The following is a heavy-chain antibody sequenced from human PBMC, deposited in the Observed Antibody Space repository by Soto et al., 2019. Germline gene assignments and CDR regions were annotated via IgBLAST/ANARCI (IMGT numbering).Heavy chain of an antibody. CDR1: GFTFSNYD. J-gene: IGHJ4*02. Sequence: EVQLLESGGGLVQPGGSLRLSCAASGFTFSNYDMSWVRQAPGKGLEWVSTMSGGGGRIYYADSVKGRFTISRDNSKNTLYKQMNRLRAEDTAVDYCAERSASLVCFDDWGQGTRVTVSS. D-gene: IGHD2-2*01. CDR2: MSGGGGRI. CDR3: AERSASLVCFDD. V-gene: IGHV3-23*01.